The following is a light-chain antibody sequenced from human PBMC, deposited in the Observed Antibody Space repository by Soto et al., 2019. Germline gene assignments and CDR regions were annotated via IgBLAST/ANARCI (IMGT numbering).Light chain of an antibody. CDR3: QSYDSSLSVV. J-gene: IGLJ2*01. Sequence: QSVLTQPPSVSGAPGQRVTISCTGSSSNIGAGYDVHWYQQLPGTAPKLLIYGNSNRPSGVPDRFSGSKSGTSSSLAITGIQAEDEADYYCQSYDSSLSVVFGGVTKLTVL. CDR1: SSNIGAGYD. V-gene: IGLV1-40*01. CDR2: GNS.